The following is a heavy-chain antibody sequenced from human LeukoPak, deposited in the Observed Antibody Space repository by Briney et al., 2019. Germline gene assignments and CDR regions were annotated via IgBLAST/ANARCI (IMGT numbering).Heavy chain of an antibody. CDR2: ISYDGSNK. V-gene: IGHV3-30-3*01. D-gene: IGHD3-3*01. J-gene: IGHJ4*02. CDR3: ARDLEYYFDY. Sequence: PGRSLRLSCAASGFTFSSYAMHWVRQAPGKGLEWVAVISYDGSNKYYADSVKGRFTISRDNSKNTLYLQMNSLRAEDTAVYYCARDLEYYFDYWGQGTLVTVSS. CDR1: GFTFSSYA.